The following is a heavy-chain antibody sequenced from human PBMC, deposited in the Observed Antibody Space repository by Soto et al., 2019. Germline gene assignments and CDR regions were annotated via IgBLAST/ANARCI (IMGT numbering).Heavy chain of an antibody. CDR3: ASEGRTGYSFDLDY. Sequence: QVQLQESGPGLVKPSQTLSLTCTVSGGSISSGGYYWSWIRQHPGKGLEWIGYIYYSGSTYYNPSPKVRVTRAVDTSKNQFYLKLNSVTAADTAVYYCASEGRTGYSFDLDYWGQGTLVTVSS. CDR1: GGSISSGGYY. D-gene: IGHD5-18*01. V-gene: IGHV4-31*03. J-gene: IGHJ4*02. CDR2: IYYSGST.